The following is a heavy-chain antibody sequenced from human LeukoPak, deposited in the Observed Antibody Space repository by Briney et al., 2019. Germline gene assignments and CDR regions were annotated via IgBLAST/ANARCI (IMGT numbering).Heavy chain of an antibody. J-gene: IGHJ6*03. CDR3: ARVPGAPPGRYYYYYYMDV. D-gene: IGHD7-27*01. CDR1: GGSISSSSYY. CDR2: IYYSGST. Sequence: PSETLSLTCTVSGGSISSSSYYWGWIRQPPGKGLEWIGSIYYSGSTYYNPSLKSRVTISVDTSKNQFSLKLSSVTAADTAVYYCARVPGAPPGRYYYYYYMDVWGKGTTVTVSS. V-gene: IGHV4-39*01.